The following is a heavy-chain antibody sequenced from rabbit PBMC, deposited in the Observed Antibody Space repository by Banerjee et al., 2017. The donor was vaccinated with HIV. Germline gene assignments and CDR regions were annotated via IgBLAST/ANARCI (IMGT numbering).Heavy chain of an antibody. Sequence: QSLEGSGGDLVKPGASLTLTCTASGFSFSSSYYMSWFRQAPGKGPEWIGYIYAGDGTTDYASWAKGRFTVSKTSSTTVTLQMTSLTAADTATYFCARGVGYANWGFDLWGQGTLVTVS. CDR1: GFSFSSSYY. CDR2: IYAGDGTT. D-gene: IGHD6-1*01. CDR3: ARGVGYANWGFDL. V-gene: IGHV1S40*01. J-gene: IGHJ4*01.